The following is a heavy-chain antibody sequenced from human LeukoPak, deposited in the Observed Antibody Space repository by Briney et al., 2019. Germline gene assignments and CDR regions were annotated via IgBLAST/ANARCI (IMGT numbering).Heavy chain of an antibody. J-gene: IGHJ4*02. CDR1: GFTFSDFY. CDR3: ARSLWPEDY. D-gene: IGHD3-16*01. Sequence: PGGSLRLSCAASGFTFSDFYISWVRESPGKGLEWVASINQDGTGKYYVASVKGRFTISRDNAKKSVWLQMTSVRADDTAVYYCARSLWPEDYWGQGTLVTVSS. CDR2: INQDGTGK. V-gene: IGHV3-7*01.